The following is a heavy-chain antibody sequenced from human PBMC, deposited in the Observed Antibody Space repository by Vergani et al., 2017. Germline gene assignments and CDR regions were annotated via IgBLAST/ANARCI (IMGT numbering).Heavy chain of an antibody. V-gene: IGHV1-69*01. D-gene: IGHD3-3*01. CDR2: IIPIFGTA. Sequence: QVQLVQSGAEVKKPGSSVKVSCKASGGTFSSYAISWVRQAPGQGLEGMGGIIPIFGTANYAQKFQGRVTITADESTSTAYMELSSLRSEDTAVYYCARDLDHYDCWSGYYNWGQGTLVTVSS. J-gene: IGHJ4*02. CDR1: GGTFSSYA. CDR3: ARDLDHYDCWSGYYN.